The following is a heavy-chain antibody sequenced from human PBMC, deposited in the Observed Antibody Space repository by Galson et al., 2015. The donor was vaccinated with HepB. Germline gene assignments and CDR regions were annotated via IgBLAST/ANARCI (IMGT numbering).Heavy chain of an antibody. CDR2: IKSKTDGGTT. CDR1: GFTFSNAW. V-gene: IGHV3-15*07. D-gene: IGHD3-22*01. CDR3: TTDLNYYDSSGHLHAFDI. Sequence: SLRLSCAASGFTFSNAWMNWVRQAPGKGLEWVGRIKSKTDGGTTDYAAPVKGRFTISRDDSKNTLYLQMNSLKTEDTAVYYCTTDLNYYDSSGHLHAFDIRGQGTMVTVPS. J-gene: IGHJ3*02.